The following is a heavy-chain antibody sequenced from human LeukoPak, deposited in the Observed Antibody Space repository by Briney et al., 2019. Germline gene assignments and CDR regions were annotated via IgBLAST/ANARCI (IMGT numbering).Heavy chain of an antibody. CDR1: GGSISSYY. Sequence: PSETPSLTCTVSGGSISSYYWSWIRQPPGKGLEWIGYIYYSGSTNYNPSLKSRVTISVDTSKNQFSLKLSSVTAADTAVYYCARDKVTPYYYYGMDVWGQGTTVTVSS. V-gene: IGHV4-59*01. CDR2: IYYSGST. D-gene: IGHD4-23*01. J-gene: IGHJ6*02. CDR3: ARDKVTPYYYYGMDV.